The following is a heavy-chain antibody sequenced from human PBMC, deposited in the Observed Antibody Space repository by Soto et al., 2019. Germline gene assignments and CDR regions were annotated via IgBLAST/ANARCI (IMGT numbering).Heavy chain of an antibody. J-gene: IGHJ2*01. V-gene: IGHV1-69*12. CDR2: IIPIFGTA. Sequence: QVQLVQSGAEVKKPGSSVKVSCKASGGTFSSYAISWVRQAPGQGLEWMGGIIPIFGTANYAQKFQGRVTITAAESTSTAYMGLSSLRSEDTAVYYCASGVCGGDCEDSFWYFDLWGRGTLVTVSS. D-gene: IGHD2-21*02. CDR3: ASGVCGGDCEDSFWYFDL. CDR1: GGTFSSYA.